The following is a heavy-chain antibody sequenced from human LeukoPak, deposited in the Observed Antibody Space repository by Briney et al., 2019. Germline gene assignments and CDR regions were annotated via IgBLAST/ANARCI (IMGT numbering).Heavy chain of an antibody. Sequence: GGSVSLFCAASGFPYSNFAMNWVPRAPGKGLEWVSTNSCRWDGRCYEDSVKGRFTISRDNSKSTLFLQMSNLSADDTALYYCAKGRLQEGTVFRGVITPVDYWGQGTLVTVTS. CDR2: NSCRWDGR. CDR3: AKGRLQEGTVFRGVITPVDY. D-gene: IGHD3-10*01. CDR1: GFPYSNFA. V-gene: IGHV3-23*01. J-gene: IGHJ4*02.